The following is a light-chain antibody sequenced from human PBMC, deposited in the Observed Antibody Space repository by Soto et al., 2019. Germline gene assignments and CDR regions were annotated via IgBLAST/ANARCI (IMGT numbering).Light chain of an antibody. CDR3: QKYDSSPRT. V-gene: IGKV3-20*01. J-gene: IGKJ1*01. CDR1: QRVSSNF. CDR2: GAS. Sequence: ENVLTQSPGTLSLSPGERATLSCRASQRVSSNFLAWYQQKPGQAPRLLIYGASNRATGIPDRFSGSGSGTDFTLTISRLEPEDFAVYYCQKYDSSPRTFGQGTKVEIK.